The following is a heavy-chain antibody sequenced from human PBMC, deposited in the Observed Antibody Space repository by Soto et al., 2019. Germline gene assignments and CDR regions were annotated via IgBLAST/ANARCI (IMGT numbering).Heavy chain of an antibody. CDR1: GYSFTTYW. J-gene: IGHJ5*02. CDR3: AREKSDVELFNWLDP. D-gene: IGHD1-7*01. Sequence: GESLKISCEASGYSFTTYWISWVRQMPGKGLEWMGAIDPRDSYTKYSPSFQGHVTISVDKSISTAYLQWNSLKASDTAIYYCAREKSDVELFNWLDPWGQGTLVTVSS. V-gene: IGHV5-10-1*01. CDR2: IDPRDSYT.